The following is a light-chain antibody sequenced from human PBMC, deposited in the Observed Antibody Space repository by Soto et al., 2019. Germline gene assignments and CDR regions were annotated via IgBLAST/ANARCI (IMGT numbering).Light chain of an antibody. V-gene: IGKV3-11*01. J-gene: IGKJ4*01. CDR2: DAS. CDR1: QSVSSY. CDR3: QQRSNRPKLT. Sequence: EIVLTQSPATLSLSPGERATLSCRASQSVSSYLAWYQQKPGQAPRLLIYDASNRATGIPARFSGSGSGTAFTLTISSLEPEDFAVYYCQQRSNRPKLTFGGGTKVEIK.